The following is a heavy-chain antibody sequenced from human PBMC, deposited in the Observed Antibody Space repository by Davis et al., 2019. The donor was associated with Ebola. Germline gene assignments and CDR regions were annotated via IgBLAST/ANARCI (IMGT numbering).Heavy chain of an antibody. CDR2: ISYDGSNK. CDR3: AREAVTTGAYFDY. Sequence: GESLKISCAASGFTFSSYAMHWVRQAPGKGLEWVAVISYDGSNKYYADSVKGRFTISRDNSKNTLYLQMNSLSAEDTAVYYCAREAVTTGAYFDYWGQGTLVTVSS. J-gene: IGHJ4*02. D-gene: IGHD4-17*01. CDR1: GFTFSSYA. V-gene: IGHV3-30*14.